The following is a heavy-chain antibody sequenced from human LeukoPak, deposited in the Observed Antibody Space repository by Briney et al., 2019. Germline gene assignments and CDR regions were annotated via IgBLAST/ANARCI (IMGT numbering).Heavy chain of an antibody. CDR2: INPNSGGT. Sequence: GASVKVSCKASGYTFTGYYMHWVRQAPGQGLEWMGWINPNSGGTNYAQKFQGRVTMTRDTSISTAYMELSRLRSDDTAVYYCGRKGGGTMVRYNWFDPWGQGTLVTVSS. D-gene: IGHD3-10*01. J-gene: IGHJ5*02. CDR3: GRKGGGTMVRYNWFDP. CDR1: GYTFTGYY. V-gene: IGHV1-2*02.